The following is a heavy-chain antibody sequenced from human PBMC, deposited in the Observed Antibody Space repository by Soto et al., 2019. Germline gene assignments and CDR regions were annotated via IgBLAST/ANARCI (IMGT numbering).Heavy chain of an antibody. Sequence: EGQLLQSGGDLVQPGGSLRLSCAGSGLTLRSYAMTLIRQTPEKWLEWVSTISGRSGVPSYADSVNGRFTVSRDNSKNTLYLQMNSLRPDDTAIYYCVKGGPFTGGFDPWGQGTLVTVAS. CDR3: VKGGPFTGGFDP. CDR2: ISGRSGVP. V-gene: IGHV3-23*01. CDR1: GLTLRSYA. J-gene: IGHJ5*02. D-gene: IGHD3-16*01.